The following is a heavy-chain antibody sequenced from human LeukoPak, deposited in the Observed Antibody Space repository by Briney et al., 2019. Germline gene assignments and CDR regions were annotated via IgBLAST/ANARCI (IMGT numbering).Heavy chain of an antibody. D-gene: IGHD1-1*01. Sequence: PGGSLRLSCAASGFTFDDYAMHWVRQAPGKGLEWVSLISWDGGSTYYADSVKGRFTISRDNSKNSLYLQMNSLRAEDTALYYCASGEGGLENLFDYWGQGTLVTVSS. CDR1: GFTFDDYA. CDR2: ISWDGGST. V-gene: IGHV3-43D*03. J-gene: IGHJ4*02. CDR3: ASGEGGLENLFDY.